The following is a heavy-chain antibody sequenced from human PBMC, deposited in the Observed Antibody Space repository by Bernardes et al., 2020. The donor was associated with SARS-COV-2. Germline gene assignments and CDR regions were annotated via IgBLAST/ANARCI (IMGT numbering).Heavy chain of an antibody. J-gene: IGHJ3*02. V-gene: IGHV4-39*01. CDR2: IYYSGST. D-gene: IGHD3-10*01. CDR3: ARQLLWFGELLLDAFDI. Sequence: SETLCLTCTVSGGSISSSSYYWGWIRQPPGKGLEWIGSIYYSGSTYYNPSLKSRVTISVDTSKNQFSLKLSSVTAADTAVYYCARQLLWFGELLLDAFDIWGQGTMVTVSS. CDR1: GGSISSSSYY.